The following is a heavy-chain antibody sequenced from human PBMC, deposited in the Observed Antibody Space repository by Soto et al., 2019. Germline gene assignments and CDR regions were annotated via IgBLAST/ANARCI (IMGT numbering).Heavy chain of an antibody. Sequence: PGGSLRLSCAASGVTFNDDYRGWIRQAPGKGLEWVSFISSSLTYVKYADSVKGRFTISRDNAKDSLSLQMNSLRAEDTAVYYCVRSRWLYAIDYWGHGILVTVSS. D-gene: IGHD4-17*01. CDR1: GVTFNDDY. CDR3: VRSRWLYAIDY. CDR2: ISSSLTYV. V-gene: IGHV3-11*03. J-gene: IGHJ4*01.